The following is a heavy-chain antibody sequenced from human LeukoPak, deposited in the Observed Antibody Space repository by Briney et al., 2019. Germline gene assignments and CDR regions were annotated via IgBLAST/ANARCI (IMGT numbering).Heavy chain of an antibody. D-gene: IGHD2-2*01. CDR2: ISAYNGNT. Sequence: GASVKVSCKASGYAFTSYGISWVRQAPGQGLEWMGWISAYNGNTNYAQKLQGRVTMTTDTSTSTAYMELRSLRSDDTAVYCCARGYCSSTSCYFFDYWGQGTLVTVSS. J-gene: IGHJ4*02. V-gene: IGHV1-18*01. CDR3: ARGYCSSTSCYFFDY. CDR1: GYAFTSYG.